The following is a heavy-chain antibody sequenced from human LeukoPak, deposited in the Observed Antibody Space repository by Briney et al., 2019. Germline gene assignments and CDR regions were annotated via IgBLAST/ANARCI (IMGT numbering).Heavy chain of an antibody. J-gene: IGHJ6*02. D-gene: IGHD2-21*02. V-gene: IGHV1-8*01. Sequence: ASVKVSCKASGYTFTSYDINWVRQATGQGLEWMGWMNPNSGNTGYAQKFQGRVTITRNTSISTAHMELSSLRSEDTAVYYCARVNCGGDCYPYYYYGMDVWGQGTTVTVSS. CDR3: ARVNCGGDCYPYYYYGMDV. CDR2: MNPNSGNT. CDR1: GYTFTSYD.